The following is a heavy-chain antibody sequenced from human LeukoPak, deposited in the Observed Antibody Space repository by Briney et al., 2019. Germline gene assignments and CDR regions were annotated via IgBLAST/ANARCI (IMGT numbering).Heavy chain of an antibody. CDR1: GFTFSSYS. J-gene: IGHJ4*02. D-gene: IGHD2-2*01. Sequence: GGSLRLSCAASGFTFSSYSMNWVRQAPGKGLEWVSSISSSSSYIYYADSVKGRFTISRDNAKNSLYLQMNSLRAEDTAVYYCARASEQYQLLSTVGYWGQGTLVTVSS. CDR3: ARASEQYQLLSTVGY. CDR2: ISSSSSYI. V-gene: IGHV3-21*01.